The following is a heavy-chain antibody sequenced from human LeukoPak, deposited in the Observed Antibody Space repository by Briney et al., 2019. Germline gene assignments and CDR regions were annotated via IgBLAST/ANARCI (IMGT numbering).Heavy chain of an antibody. CDR2: IYHSGST. V-gene: IGHV4-4*02. CDR1: GGSISSSNW. J-gene: IGHJ3*02. Sequence: NPSETLSLTCTVSGGSISSSNWWSWVHQPPGKGLEWIGEIYHSGSTNYNPSLKSRVTISVDKSKNQFSLKLSSVTAADTAVYYCARMDYDTYAFDIWGQGTMVTVSS. CDR3: ARMDYDTYAFDI. D-gene: IGHD3-22*01.